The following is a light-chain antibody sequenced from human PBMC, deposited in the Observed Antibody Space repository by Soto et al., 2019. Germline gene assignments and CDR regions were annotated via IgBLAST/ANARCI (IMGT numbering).Light chain of an antibody. Sequence: QSALTQSPSASGTPGQTVTISCSGSASNIGSNYVSWYQHLPGTAPKLLISRDNQRPAGVPDRFSGSKSGPTASLAISGLRSEDEGDYYCAAWDDRLNVLFGGGTRLTVL. V-gene: IGLV1-47*01. CDR2: RDN. CDR3: AAWDDRLNVL. CDR1: ASNIGSNY. J-gene: IGLJ2*01.